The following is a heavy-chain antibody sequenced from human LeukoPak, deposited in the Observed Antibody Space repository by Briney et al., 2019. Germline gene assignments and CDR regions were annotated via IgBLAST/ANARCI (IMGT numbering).Heavy chain of an antibody. D-gene: IGHD4-17*01. J-gene: IGHJ6*03. V-gene: IGHV5-51*01. CDR1: GYSFTSYW. Sequence: GESLKISCQVSGYSFTSYWIGWVRQMPGKGLEWMGVMYPGDSNTKYSPSFQGQVTMSADRSISTAYLQWSSLKASDTAVYYCARLKTTGGFFYYYMDVWGQGTTVTVSS. CDR2: MYPGDSNT. CDR3: ARLKTTGGFFYYYMDV.